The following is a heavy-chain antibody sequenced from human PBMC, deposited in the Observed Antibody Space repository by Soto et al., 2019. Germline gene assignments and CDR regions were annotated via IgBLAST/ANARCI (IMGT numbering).Heavy chain of an antibody. CDR3: ADRWFPAAEEYFQH. CDR2: ISGSSSST. V-gene: IGHV3-23*01. D-gene: IGHD3-10*01. Sequence: GGSLRLSCAASGFTFSSYSMNWVRQAPGKGLEWVSAISGSSSSTYYADSVKGRFTISRDNSKNTLYLQMNSLRAEDTAVYYCADRWFPAAEEYFQHWGQGTLVTVSS. J-gene: IGHJ1*01. CDR1: GFTFSSYS.